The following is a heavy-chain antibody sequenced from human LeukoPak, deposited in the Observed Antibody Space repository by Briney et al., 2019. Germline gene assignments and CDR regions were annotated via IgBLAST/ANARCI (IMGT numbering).Heavy chain of an antibody. CDR1: GYTFTSYG. D-gene: IGHD4-17*01. V-gene: IGHV1-18*01. CDR3: ARAPDYGDYGYYFDY. Sequence: GASVKVSCKASGYTFTSYGISWVRQAPGQGLEWMGWISAYNGNTNYAQKLQGRVTMTTDTSTSTAYMELRSLRSDDTAVYYCARAPDYGDYGYYFDYWGQGTLVTVSS. CDR2: ISAYNGNT. J-gene: IGHJ4*02.